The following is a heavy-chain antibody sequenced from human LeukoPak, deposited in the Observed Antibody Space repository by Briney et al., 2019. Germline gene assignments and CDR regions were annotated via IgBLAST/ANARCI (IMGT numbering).Heavy chain of an antibody. V-gene: IGHV3-48*04. CDR3: ARPAPGNWFDP. J-gene: IGHJ5*02. CDR2: ISSSGSTI. CDR1: GFTFSSYS. Sequence: PGGSLRLSCAASGFTFSSYSMNWVRQAPGKGLEWVSYISSSGSTIYYADSVKGRFTISRDNAKNSLYLQMNSLRAEDTAVYYCARPAPGNWFDPWGQGTLVTVSS. D-gene: IGHD3-10*01.